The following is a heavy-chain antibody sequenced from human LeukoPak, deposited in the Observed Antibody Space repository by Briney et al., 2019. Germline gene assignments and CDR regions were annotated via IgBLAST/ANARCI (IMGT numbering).Heavy chain of an antibody. CDR2: IYYSGST. CDR3: ARQDKWVYYFDY. Sequence: PSETLSLTCTVSGGSISSSSYYWGWIRQPPGKGLECIGSIYYSGSTYYNPSLKSRVTISVDTSKNQFSLKLSSVTAADTAVYYCARQDKWVYYFDYWGQGTLVTVSS. V-gene: IGHV4-39*01. D-gene: IGHD2-8*01. CDR1: GGSISSSSYY. J-gene: IGHJ4*02.